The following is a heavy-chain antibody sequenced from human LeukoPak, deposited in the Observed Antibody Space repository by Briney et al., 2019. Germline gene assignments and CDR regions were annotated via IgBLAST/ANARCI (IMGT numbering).Heavy chain of an antibody. CDR3: ARHLNYYLDY. CDR1: GFIFSDYY. CDR2: ISSTGNTI. J-gene: IGHJ4*02. D-gene: IGHD3-10*01. V-gene: IGHV3-11*04. Sequence: GGSLRLSCATSGFIFSDYYMSWIRQAPGKGLEWVSYISSTGNTIYYADSVKGRFTISRDNAKNTLYLQMNSLRAEDTAVYYCARHLNYYLDYWGQGTLVTVSS.